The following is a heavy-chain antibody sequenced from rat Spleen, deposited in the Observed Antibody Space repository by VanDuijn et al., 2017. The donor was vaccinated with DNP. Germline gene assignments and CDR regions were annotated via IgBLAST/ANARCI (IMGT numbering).Heavy chain of an antibody. CDR1: GFSLTSYC. CDR3: AQMGTTVFDY. CDR2: IWGDGIT. V-gene: IGHV2-77*01. J-gene: IGHJ2*01. D-gene: IGHD1-1*01. Sequence: QVQMKETGPGLVQTTQTLSVTCTVSGFSLTSYCVHWVRQAPGKGLEWMEIIWGDGITNYNSALKSRLTISRDTSKSQVFLTMSSLHTDDSAVYYCAQMGTTVFDYWGQGLMVTVSS.